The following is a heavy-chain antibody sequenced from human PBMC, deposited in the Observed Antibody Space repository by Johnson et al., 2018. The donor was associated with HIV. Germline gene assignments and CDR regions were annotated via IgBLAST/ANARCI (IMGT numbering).Heavy chain of an antibody. V-gene: IGHV3-15*01. CDR2: IKSTTDGGTT. Sequence: VRLVEPGGGFVNPGGSLRLSGAASRCTFNNAWISWVRQAPGKGLEWVGRIKSTTDGGTTDYAAPVKGRFTISRDDSKNTLYLQMNSLKTEDTAVYYCTTGELWNGYYLHDAFDIWGQGTMVTVSS. D-gene: IGHD3-3*01. CDR3: TTGELWNGYYLHDAFDI. CDR1: RCTFNNAW. J-gene: IGHJ3*02.